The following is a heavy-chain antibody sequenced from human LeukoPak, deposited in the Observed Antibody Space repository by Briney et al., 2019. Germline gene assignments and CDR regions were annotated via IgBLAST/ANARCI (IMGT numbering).Heavy chain of an antibody. CDR1: GGSISSGGYY. CDR3: ASEPYISTIFGVVS. V-gene: IGHV4-61*08. J-gene: IGHJ5*02. CDR2: INHSGST. D-gene: IGHD3-3*01. Sequence: SETLSLTCTVSGGSISSGGYYWSWIRQHPGKGLEWIGEINHSGSTNYNPSLKSRVTISVDTSKNQFSLKLSSVTAADTAVYYCASEPYISTIFGVVSWGQGTLVTVSS.